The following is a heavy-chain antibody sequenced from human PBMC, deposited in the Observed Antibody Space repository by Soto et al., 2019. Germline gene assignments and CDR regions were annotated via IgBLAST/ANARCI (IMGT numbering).Heavy chain of an antibody. J-gene: IGHJ4*02. D-gene: IGHD3-22*01. CDR1: GGSISSSNW. V-gene: IGHV4-4*02. CDR2: IYHSGST. Sequence: SETLSLTCAVSGGSISSSNWWSWVRQPPGKGLEWIGEIYHSGSTNYNPSLKSRVIISVDTSKNQFSLRLRSVTAADTAVYYCARAASFYYDNTGYYHFDYWGQGYLVTVSS. CDR3: ARAASFYYDNTGYYHFDY.